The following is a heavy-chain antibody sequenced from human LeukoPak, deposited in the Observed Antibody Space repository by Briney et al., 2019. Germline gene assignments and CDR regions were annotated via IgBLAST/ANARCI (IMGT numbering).Heavy chain of an antibody. CDR1: GFSFSTYA. Sequence: GGSLRLSCAASGFSFSTYAMSWGRQGPGEGREWGSVISRNGDNTHYADSVKGRFTLSRDSSQNTLYLQMNSLRVEDTAVYYCAKDLAGLFDFWGQGTLVTVSS. CDR3: AKDLAGLFDF. V-gene: IGHV3-23*01. CDR2: ISRNGDNT. D-gene: IGHD3/OR15-3a*01. J-gene: IGHJ4*02.